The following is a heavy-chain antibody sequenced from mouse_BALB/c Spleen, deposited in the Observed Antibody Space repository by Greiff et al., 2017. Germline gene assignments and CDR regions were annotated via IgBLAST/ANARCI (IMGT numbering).Heavy chain of an antibody. J-gene: IGHJ2*01. D-gene: IGHD2-2*01. CDR3: ARFYGYDGYYFDY. CDR1: GYSITSGYY. V-gene: IGHV3-6*02. Sequence: EVQLKESGPGLVKPSQSLSLTCSVTGYSITSGYYWNWIRQFPGNKLEWMGYISYDGSNNYNPSLKNRISITRDTSKNQFFLKLNSVTTEDTATYYCARFYGYDGYYFDYWGQGTTLTVSS. CDR2: ISYDGSN.